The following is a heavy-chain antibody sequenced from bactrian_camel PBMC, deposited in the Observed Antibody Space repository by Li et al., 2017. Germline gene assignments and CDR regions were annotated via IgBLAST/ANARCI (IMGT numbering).Heavy chain of an antibody. V-gene: IGHV3S55*01. J-gene: IGHJ4*01. CDR3: AIGGATPCTVRGGSMPYDY. D-gene: IGHD6*01. CDR1: VVTSC. Sequence: HVQLVESGGGPVQAGGSLRLSCVASVVTSCMAWFRQAQGKEREGVAVVRYDGITTYYADSVKDRFTISRDGAMMTLYLQMNDLKPEDTAMYYCAIGGATPCTVRGGSMPYDYWGQGTQVTVS. CDR2: VRYDGIT.